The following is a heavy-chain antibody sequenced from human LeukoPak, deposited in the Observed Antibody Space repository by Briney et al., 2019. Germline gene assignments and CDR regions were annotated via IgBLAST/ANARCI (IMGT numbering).Heavy chain of an antibody. CDR1: GFTFSSYA. CDR2: ISGSGGST. Sequence: GGSLRLSCAASGFTFSSYAMSWVRQAPGKGLEWVSAISGSGGSTYYADSVKGRFTISRDNSKNTLYLQMNSLRAEDTAVYYCAKDRHSGYDSTVIFDYWGQGTLVTVSS. D-gene: IGHD5-12*01. J-gene: IGHJ4*02. CDR3: AKDRHSGYDSTVIFDY. V-gene: IGHV3-23*01.